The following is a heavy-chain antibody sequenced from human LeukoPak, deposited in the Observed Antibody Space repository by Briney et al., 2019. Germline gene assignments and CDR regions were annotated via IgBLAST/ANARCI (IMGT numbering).Heavy chain of an antibody. V-gene: IGHV3-48*01. J-gene: IGHJ1*01. Sequence: GGSLRLSCAASGFTFSSYSMNWVRQAPGKGLEWVSYISSSSSTIYYADSVKGRFTISRDNAKNSLYLQMNSLRAEDTAVYYCAKSPQSLVYYGSGSYLFWGQGTLVTVSS. D-gene: IGHD3-10*01. CDR1: GFTFSSYS. CDR3: AKSPQSLVYYGSGSYLF. CDR2: ISSSSSTI.